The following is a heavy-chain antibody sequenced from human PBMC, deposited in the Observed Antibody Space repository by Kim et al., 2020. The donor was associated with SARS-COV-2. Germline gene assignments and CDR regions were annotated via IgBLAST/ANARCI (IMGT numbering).Heavy chain of an antibody. CDR3: VLSWVDRTRIVATTNYFDY. J-gene: IGHJ4*02. D-gene: IGHD5-12*01. V-gene: IGHV3-64D*06. Sequence: GRFTISRDNSKNTLYLQMSSLRAEDTAVYYCVLSWVDRTRIVATTNYFDYWGQGTLVTVSS.